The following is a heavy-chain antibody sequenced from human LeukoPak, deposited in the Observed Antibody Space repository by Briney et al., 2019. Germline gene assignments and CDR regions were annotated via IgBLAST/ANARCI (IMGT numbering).Heavy chain of an antibody. D-gene: IGHD3-9*01. Sequence: ASVKVSCKASGYTFTGYYMHWVRQAPGQGLEWMGWINPNSGGTNYAQKLQGRVTMTTDTSTSTAYMELRSLRSDDTAVYYCARDPSYYDILTGYYTPPRIDYWGQGTLVTVSS. V-gene: IGHV1-2*02. CDR1: GYTFTGYY. CDR3: ARDPSYYDILTGYYTPPRIDY. J-gene: IGHJ4*02. CDR2: INPNSGGT.